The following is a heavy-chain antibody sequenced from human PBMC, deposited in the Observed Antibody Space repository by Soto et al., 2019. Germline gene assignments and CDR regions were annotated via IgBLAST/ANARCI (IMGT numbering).Heavy chain of an antibody. Sequence: GASVKVSFKTAGYTFTSYGISWVRQAPGQGLEWMAWINTYNGNRIYAQEIEGRVSMTTDTSTGTAYMELKNLNSDDTAMYYCARDQWWNGTCDYWGQGTLVTVSS. CDR3: ARDQWWNGTCDY. CDR1: GYTFTSYG. D-gene: IGHD2-8*01. J-gene: IGHJ4*02. V-gene: IGHV1-18*04. CDR2: INTYNGNR.